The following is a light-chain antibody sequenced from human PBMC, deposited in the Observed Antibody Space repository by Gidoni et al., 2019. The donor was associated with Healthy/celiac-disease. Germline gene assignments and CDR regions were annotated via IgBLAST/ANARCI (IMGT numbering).Light chain of an antibody. CDR1: QSISSY. CDR3: QQSYSTLGT. Sequence: DIPMTQSPSSLSASVGDRVTITCRASQSISSYLNWYQQKPGKATKLLIYAASSLQSGVPSRYSGSGSGTDFSLTNSSLQPEDFATYYCQQSYSTLGTFXQXTKLEIK. V-gene: IGKV1-39*01. J-gene: IGKJ2*01. CDR2: AAS.